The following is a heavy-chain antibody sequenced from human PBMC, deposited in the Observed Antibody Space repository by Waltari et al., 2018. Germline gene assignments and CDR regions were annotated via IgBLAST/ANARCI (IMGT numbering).Heavy chain of an antibody. CDR2: INHSGST. Sequence: QVQLQQWGAGLLKPSETLSLTCAVYGGSFSGYYWSWIRQPPGKGLEWIGEINHSGSTNSNPSLKSRVTISVDTSKNQFSLKLSSVTAADTAVYYCARGSRLRYFSYWYFDLWGRGTLVTVSS. J-gene: IGHJ2*01. CDR3: ARGSRLRYFSYWYFDL. CDR1: GGSFSGYY. D-gene: IGHD3-9*01. V-gene: IGHV4-34*01.